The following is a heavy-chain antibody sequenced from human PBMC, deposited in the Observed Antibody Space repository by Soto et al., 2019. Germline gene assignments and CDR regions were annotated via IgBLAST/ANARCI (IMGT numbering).Heavy chain of an antibody. J-gene: IGHJ4*02. CDR1: GFTFSSYG. Sequence: GGSLRLSCAASGFTFSSYGMHWVRQAPGKGLEWVAVIWYDGSNKYYADSVKGRFTISRDNSKNTLYLQMNSLRAEDTAVHYCARDSGMATKEFDYWGQGTLVTVSS. V-gene: IGHV3-33*01. CDR3: ARDSGMATKEFDY. D-gene: IGHD5-12*01. CDR2: IWYDGSNK.